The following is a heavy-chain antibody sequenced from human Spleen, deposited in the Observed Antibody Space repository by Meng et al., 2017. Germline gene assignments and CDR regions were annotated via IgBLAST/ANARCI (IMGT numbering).Heavy chain of an antibody. CDR2: INHSGST. V-gene: IGHV4-34*01. J-gene: IGHJ4*02. CDR1: GGSFSDYY. CDR3: ARGPTTMAHDFDY. D-gene: IGHD4-11*01. Sequence: QVQLQQWGAGLWKPSETLSLTCVVSGGSFSDYYWSWIRQPPGKGLEWIGEINHSGSTNYNPSLENRATISVDTSQNNLSLKLSSVTAADSAVYYCARGPTTMAHDFDYWGQGTLVTVSS.